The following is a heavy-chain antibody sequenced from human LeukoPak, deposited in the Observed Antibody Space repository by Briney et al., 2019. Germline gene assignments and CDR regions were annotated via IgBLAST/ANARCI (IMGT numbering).Heavy chain of an antibody. CDR3: ARATFSSSWHSY. J-gene: IGHJ4*02. V-gene: IGHV3-48*03. CDR1: GFTFSYYE. D-gene: IGHD6-13*01. CDR2: ISNSGATI. Sequence: GGSLRLSCAASGFTFSYYEMNWVRQAPGKGLEWVSYISNSGATIYYADSVKGRLTISRDNAKSSLFLQMHSLRAEDTGVYYCARATFSSSWHSYWGQGTLVTVSS.